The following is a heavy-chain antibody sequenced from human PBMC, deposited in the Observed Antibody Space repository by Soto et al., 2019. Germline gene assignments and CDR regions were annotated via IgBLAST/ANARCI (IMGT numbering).Heavy chain of an antibody. Sequence: TLSLTCTVSGGSISSGGYYWSWIRQHPGKGLEWIGYIYYSGSTYYNPSLKSRVTISVDTSKNQFSLKLSSVTAADTAVYYCARAITIFGVVIFPFHFDYWGQGTLVTVSS. CDR1: GGSISSGGYY. D-gene: IGHD3-3*01. J-gene: IGHJ4*02. CDR2: IYYSGST. CDR3: ARAITIFGVVIFPFHFDY. V-gene: IGHV4-31*03.